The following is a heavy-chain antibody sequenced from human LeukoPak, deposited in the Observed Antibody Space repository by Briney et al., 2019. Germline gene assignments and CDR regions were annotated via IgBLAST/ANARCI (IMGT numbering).Heavy chain of an antibody. CDR3: ARGVSSVTMVRGVIIKGKNYYYYYGMDV. J-gene: IGHJ6*04. CDR2: IIPIFGTA. CDR1: GGTFSSYA. D-gene: IGHD3-10*01. Sequence: SVKVSCKASGGTFSSYAISWVRPAPGQGLGWMGGIIPIFGTANYAQKLQGRVTITADESTSTAYMELSSLRSEDTAVSYCARGVSSVTMVRGVIIKGKNYYYYYGMDVWGKGTTVTVSS. V-gene: IGHV1-69*13.